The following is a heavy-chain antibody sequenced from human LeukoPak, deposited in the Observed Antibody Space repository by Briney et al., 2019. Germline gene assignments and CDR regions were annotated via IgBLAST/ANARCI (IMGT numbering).Heavy chain of an antibody. D-gene: IGHD3-10*01. V-gene: IGHV2-5*01. CDR1: GFSLSTSGVG. CDR3: AHRFYYGSGTPGFNWFDP. Sequence: SGPTLVKPTQTLTLTCTLSGFSLSTSGVGVGWIRQPPGKALEWLALIYWNDDKRYSPSLKSRLTITKDTSKNQVVLTMTNMDPVDTATYYCAHRFYYGSGTPGFNWFDPWGQGTLVTVSS. CDR2: IYWNDDK. J-gene: IGHJ5*02.